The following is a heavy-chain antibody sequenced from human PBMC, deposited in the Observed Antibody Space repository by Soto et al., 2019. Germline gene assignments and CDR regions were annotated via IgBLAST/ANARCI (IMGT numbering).Heavy chain of an antibody. CDR1: GDTFRNYA. V-gene: IGHV1-69*18. CDR3: ARDPGIAVVGRGTSFEH. J-gene: IGHJ4*02. Sequence: QVQLVQSGAEVKKPGSSVKVSCKASGDTFRNYAFTWVRQAPGQELEWMGTIIPLFSTRYAQKFQGRVTMTADESTSTVYMDLSSLKSDDTAVYYCARDPGIAVVGRGTSFEHWGQGTLVTVSS. D-gene: IGHD6-19*01. CDR2: IIPLFST.